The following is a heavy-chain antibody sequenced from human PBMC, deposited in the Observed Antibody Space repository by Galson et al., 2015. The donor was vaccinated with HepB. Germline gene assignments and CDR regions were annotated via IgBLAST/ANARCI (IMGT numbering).Heavy chain of an antibody. V-gene: IGHV4-34*01. CDR1: GGSFSGYY. D-gene: IGHD3-3*01. Sequence: ETLSLTCAVYGGSFSGYYWSWIRQPPGKGLEGIGEINHSGSTNYNPSLKSRVTISVDTSKNQFSLKLSSVTAADTAVYYCARVRYSDDFWSGYFVDDYWGQGTLVTVSS. CDR3: ARVRYSDDFWSGYFVDDY. J-gene: IGHJ4*02. CDR2: INHSGST.